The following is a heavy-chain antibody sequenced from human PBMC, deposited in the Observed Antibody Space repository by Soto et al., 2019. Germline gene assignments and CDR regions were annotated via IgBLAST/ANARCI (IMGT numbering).Heavy chain of an antibody. J-gene: IGHJ6*02. Sequence: ASVKVSCKAYGGTFSSYAISWVRQAPGQGLEWMGGIIPIFGTANYAQKFQGRVTITADEAASTDYMELSSLRSEDTAVYYCARVSAEGVNCSNGMDVWGQGTTVTVSS. V-gene: IGHV1-69*13. CDR1: GGTFSSYA. CDR3: ARVSAEGVNCSNGMDV. D-gene: IGHD2-21*02. CDR2: IIPIFGTA.